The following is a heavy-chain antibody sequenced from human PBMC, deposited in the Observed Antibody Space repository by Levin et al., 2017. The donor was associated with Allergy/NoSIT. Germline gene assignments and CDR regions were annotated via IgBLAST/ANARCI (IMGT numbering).Heavy chain of an antibody. J-gene: IGHJ3*02. Sequence: SVKVSCKASGGTFSSYAISWVRQAPGQGLEWMGGIIPIFGTANYAQKFQGRVTITADESTSTAYMELSSLRSEDTAVYYCARDFTYDSSGYPVPRGDAFDIWGQGTMVTVSS. CDR1: GGTFSSYA. CDR3: ARDFTYDSSGYPVPRGDAFDI. V-gene: IGHV1-69*13. D-gene: IGHD3-22*01. CDR2: IIPIFGTA.